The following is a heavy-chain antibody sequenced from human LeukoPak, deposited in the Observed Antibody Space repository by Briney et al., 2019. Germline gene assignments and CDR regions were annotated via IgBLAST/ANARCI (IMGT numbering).Heavy chain of an antibody. J-gene: IGHJ3*02. CDR3: ASVYSSSWYKLVAFDI. CDR2: IYPGDSDT. CDR1: GYSFTSYW. Sequence: GESLKISCKGSGYSFTSYWIGWVRQMPGKGLEWMGIIYPGDSDTRYSPSFQGQVTISADKSISTAYLQWSSLKASDTAMYYCASVYSSSWYKLVAFDIWGQGTMVTVSS. D-gene: IGHD6-13*01. V-gene: IGHV5-51*01.